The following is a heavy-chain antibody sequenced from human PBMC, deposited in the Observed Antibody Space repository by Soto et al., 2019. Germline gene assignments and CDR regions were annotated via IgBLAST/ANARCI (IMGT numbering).Heavy chain of an antibody. J-gene: IGHJ5*02. CDR3: ASQPRAGWGMFDP. Sequence: QLQLQESAPGLVKPSETLSLTCTVSGGSISSSSYYWGWIRQPPGKGLEWIGSIYYSGSTYYNPSLKSRVTISVYTSKDQFSLKLSSVTAADTAVYYCASQPRAGWGMFDPWGQGTLVTVSS. D-gene: IGHD3-16*01. CDR2: IYYSGST. V-gene: IGHV4-39*01. CDR1: GGSISSSSYY.